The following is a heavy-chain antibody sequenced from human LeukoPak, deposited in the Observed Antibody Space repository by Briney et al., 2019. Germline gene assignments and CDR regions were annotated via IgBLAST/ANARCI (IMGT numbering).Heavy chain of an antibody. CDR3: ARLQPGSYYNWLDP. Sequence: SETPSLTCTVSGGSTSSHFWSWIRQPPGKGLEWIGYIYYSGSTNYNPSLKSRVTISVDTSKNQFSLKLSSVTAADTAVYYCARLQPGSYYNWLDPWGQGTLVTVSS. V-gene: IGHV4-59*08. CDR2: IYYSGST. D-gene: IGHD3-10*01. CDR1: GGSTSSHF. J-gene: IGHJ5*02.